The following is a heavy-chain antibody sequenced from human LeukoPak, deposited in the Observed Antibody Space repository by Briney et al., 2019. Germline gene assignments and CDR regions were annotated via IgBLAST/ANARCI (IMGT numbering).Heavy chain of an antibody. J-gene: IGHJ4*02. V-gene: IGHV3-21*01. CDR3: ARDRPTGASRLFVVQ. CDR2: MSSGSRYI. Sequence: PGGSLRLSCSASGFTFSNYSMTWVRQAPGKGLEWVSSMSSGSRYIYYADSVRGRFTISRDNAKNSLYLLMNSLRAEDTAVYYCARDRPTGASRLFVVQWGQGTLVTVSS. CDR1: GFTFSNYS. D-gene: IGHD3-3*01.